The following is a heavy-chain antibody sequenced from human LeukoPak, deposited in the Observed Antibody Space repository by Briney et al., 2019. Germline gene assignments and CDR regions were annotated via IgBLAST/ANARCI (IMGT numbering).Heavy chain of an antibody. CDR1: GGSITNYY. D-gene: IGHD3-16*01. CDR3: ARGKRGRIGAFDI. V-gene: IGHV4-59*01. Sequence: PSETLSLTCIVSGGSITNYYWSWIRQPPGKGLEWIGYIYYTGSTNYDPSLNSRVTISIDTSKTQFSLKLRSVTAADTAVYYCARGKRGRIGAFDIWGQGTMVTVSS. J-gene: IGHJ3*02. CDR2: IYYTGST.